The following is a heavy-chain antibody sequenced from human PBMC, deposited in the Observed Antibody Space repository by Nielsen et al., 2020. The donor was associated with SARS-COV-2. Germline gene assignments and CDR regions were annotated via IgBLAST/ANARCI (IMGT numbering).Heavy chain of an antibody. CDR3: ARRNGSGYYRQFDY. V-gene: IGHV4-34*01. CDR2: INHSGST. CDR1: GGSFSGYY. D-gene: IGHD3-22*01. Sequence: GSLRLSCAVYGGSFSGYYWSWIRQPPGKGLEWIGEINHSGSTNYNPSPKSRVTISVDTSKNQFSLKLSSVTAADTAVYYCARRNGSGYYRQFDYWGQGTLVTVSS. J-gene: IGHJ4*01.